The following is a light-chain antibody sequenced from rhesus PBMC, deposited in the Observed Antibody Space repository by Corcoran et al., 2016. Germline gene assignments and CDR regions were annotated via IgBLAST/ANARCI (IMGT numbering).Light chain of an antibody. CDR3: LQHSHWFT. J-gene: IGKJ3*01. CDR1: QSVSSS. V-gene: IGKV3-24*01. CDR2: GAS. Sequence: EIVMTQSPATLSLSPGERATLSCRASQSVSSSLAWYQQKPGQAPRLLIYGASSRATGIPDRLSGSGSGTDFTLTISSLEPEDVAVYYCLQHSHWFTFGPGTKLDIK.